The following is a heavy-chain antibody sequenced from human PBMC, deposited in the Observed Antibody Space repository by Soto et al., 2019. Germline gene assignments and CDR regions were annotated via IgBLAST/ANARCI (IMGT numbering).Heavy chain of an antibody. CDR2: IRGDGGQT. D-gene: IGHD1-20*01. CDR3: ARDVGIEDADFFPY. J-gene: IGHJ4*02. V-gene: IGHV3-23*01. CDR1: GFTFTIYG. Sequence: RSCTASGFTFTIYGMGWVPQAPGKGLQWVSTIRGDGGQTHYTDSVKGRFSISRDNSKNTVYLQMDSLRAEDKAMYFRARDVGIEDADFFPYWGEGTPVPV.